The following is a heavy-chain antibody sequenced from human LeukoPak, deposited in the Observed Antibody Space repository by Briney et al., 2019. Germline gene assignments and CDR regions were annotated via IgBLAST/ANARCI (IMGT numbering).Heavy chain of an antibody. CDR2: IRYDGSNK. J-gene: IGHJ4*02. D-gene: IGHD6-19*01. CDR3: AKGGRVSGWYVY. Sequence: GGSLRLSCAASGFTFSSYGMHWVRQAPGKGLEWVAFIRYDGSNKYYADFVKGRFTISRDNSKNTLYLQMNSLRAKDTAVYYCAKGGRVSGWYVYWGQGTLVTVSS. CDR1: GFTFSSYG. V-gene: IGHV3-30*02.